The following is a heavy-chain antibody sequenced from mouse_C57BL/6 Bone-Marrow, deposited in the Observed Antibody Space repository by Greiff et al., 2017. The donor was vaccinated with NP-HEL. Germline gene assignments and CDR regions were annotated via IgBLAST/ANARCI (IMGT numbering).Heavy chain of an antibody. CDR3: ARDYYGSSYWYFDV. CDR2: IDPPDSFT. Sequence: QFQLQQPGAELVMPGASVKLSCTASGYTFPSSWMHWVKRRPGQGLEWIGEIDPPDSFTTSNKKLTGKSTLTVDKSSSTAYMQLSSLTSEDSAVYYCARDYYGSSYWYFDVWGTGTTVTVSS. CDR1: GYTFPSSW. J-gene: IGHJ1*03. D-gene: IGHD1-1*01. V-gene: IGHV1-69*01.